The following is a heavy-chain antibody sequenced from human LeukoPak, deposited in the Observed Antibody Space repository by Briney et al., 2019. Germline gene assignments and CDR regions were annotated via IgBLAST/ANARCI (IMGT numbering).Heavy chain of an antibody. CDR3: ARIFPSSTWFLDYFDY. Sequence: PSGALSLTCTVSGGSISSYYWSWIRQPPGKGLQWIGYISDTGTKHYNPSLKSRVTISVDTSKIQFSLKLSSVTAADTAVYYCARIFPSSTWFLDYFDYWGEGTLVTASP. D-gene: IGHD6-13*01. J-gene: IGHJ4*02. CDR2: ISDTGTK. CDR1: GGSISSYY. V-gene: IGHV4-59*08.